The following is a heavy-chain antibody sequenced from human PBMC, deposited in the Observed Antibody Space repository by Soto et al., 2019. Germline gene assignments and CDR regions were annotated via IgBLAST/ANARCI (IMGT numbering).Heavy chain of an antibody. CDR2: IYYSGCT. CDR1: GGSISSSSYY. J-gene: IGHJ5*02. V-gene: IGHV4-39*01. D-gene: IGHD3-9*01. Sequence: QLQLQESGPGLVKPSETLSLTCTVSGGSISSSSYYWVWIRQPPGKGLEWIGSIYYSGCTYYNPSLQSRITISVDTSKNQFSLKLSSVNAADTAVYYCERREERNYDILTGYYRGNWFDPWGQGNLVTVSS. CDR3: ERREERNYDILTGYYRGNWFDP.